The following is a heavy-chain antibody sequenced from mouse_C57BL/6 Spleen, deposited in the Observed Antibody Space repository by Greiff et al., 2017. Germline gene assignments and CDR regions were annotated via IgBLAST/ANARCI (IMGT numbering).Heavy chain of an antibody. Sequence: EVQLVESGGGLVKPGGSLKLSCAASGFTFSDYGMHWVRQAPEKGLEWVAYISSGSSTIYYADTVKGRFTISRDNAKNTLFLQMTSLRSEDTAMYYCARGIRYGSHFDYWGQGTTLTVSS. D-gene: IGHD1-1*01. CDR2: ISSGSSTI. CDR3: ARGIRYGSHFDY. CDR1: GFTFSDYG. J-gene: IGHJ2*01. V-gene: IGHV5-17*01.